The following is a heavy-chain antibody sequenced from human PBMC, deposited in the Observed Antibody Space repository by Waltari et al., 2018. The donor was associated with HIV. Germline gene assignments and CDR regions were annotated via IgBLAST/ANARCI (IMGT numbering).Heavy chain of an antibody. J-gene: IGHJ2*01. CDR3: ARVARTLQSYYFDL. CDR2: VYYSGTT. Sequence: QVHLQESGPGLGAGLVKSSETLSLNCTVSGDSLTSRNHYWIWIRQPPGKGLEWIGYVYYSGTTSYNPSLNSRATVSLDTSQSQYSLTLTSVTAADTAVYYCARVARTLQSYYFDLWGRGTLVTVSS. V-gene: IGHV4-61*01. CDR1: GDSLTSRNHY. D-gene: IGHD1-26*01.